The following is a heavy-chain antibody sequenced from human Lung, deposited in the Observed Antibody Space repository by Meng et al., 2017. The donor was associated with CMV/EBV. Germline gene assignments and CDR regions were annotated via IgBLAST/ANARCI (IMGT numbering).Heavy chain of an antibody. CDR2: IYYSGGT. Sequence: SXTXSLXCTVSGGSISPYYWSWIRQPPGKGLEWIGYIYYSGGTNYNPSLKSRVTISVDTSKNQFSLKLTSVTAADTAVYYCARHYCGSNVCYTDWFDPWGQGTLVTSPQ. CDR1: GGSISPYY. V-gene: IGHV4-59*01. CDR3: ARHYCGSNVCYTDWFDP. D-gene: IGHD2-2*02. J-gene: IGHJ5*02.